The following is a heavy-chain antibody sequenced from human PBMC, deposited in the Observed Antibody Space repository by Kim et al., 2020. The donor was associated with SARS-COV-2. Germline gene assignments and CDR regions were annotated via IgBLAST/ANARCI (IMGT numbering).Heavy chain of an antibody. CDR2: IYYSGST. Sequence: SETLSLTCTVSGGSISSYYWSWIRQPPGKGLEWIGYIYYSGSTNYNPSLKSRLTISVDTTKNQFSLKLSSVTAADTAVYYCARFAVVAAIDYYYYGLDVWGQGTTVTVSS. V-gene: IGHV4-59*01. CDR1: GGSISSYY. CDR3: ARFAVVAAIDYYYYGLDV. J-gene: IGHJ6*02. D-gene: IGHD2-15*01.